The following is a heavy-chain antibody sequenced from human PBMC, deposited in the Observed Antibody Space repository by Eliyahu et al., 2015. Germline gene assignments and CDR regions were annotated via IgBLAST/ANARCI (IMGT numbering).Heavy chain of an antibody. Sequence: QVQLQESGPGLVRPSETLXLTXXXPXGSINRYXWNWIRXPXGKGLEWIGWTYYSGATDYNPFLKSRVTMSVDTSKNQLSLKVNSVTAADTAVYYCARASGNSWRIDYWGQGTLVTV. CDR3: ARASGNSWRIDY. CDR2: TYYSGAT. J-gene: IGHJ4*02. D-gene: IGHD6-13*01. CDR1: XGSINRYX. V-gene: IGHV4-59*01.